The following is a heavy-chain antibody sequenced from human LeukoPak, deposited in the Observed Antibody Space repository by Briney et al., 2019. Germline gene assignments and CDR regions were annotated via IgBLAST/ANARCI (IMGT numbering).Heavy chain of an antibody. CDR2: IWYDGSNK. CDR1: GFTFSSYG. CDR3: VREYYYDSSGYYYGYFDY. V-gene: IGHV3-30*02. J-gene: IGHJ4*02. Sequence: PGGSLRLSCAASGFTFSSYGMHWVRQAPGKGLEWVAVIWYDGSNKYYADSVKGRFTISRDNSKNTLYLQMNSLRAEDTAVYYCVREYYYDSSGYYYGYFDYWGQGTLVTVSS. D-gene: IGHD3-22*01.